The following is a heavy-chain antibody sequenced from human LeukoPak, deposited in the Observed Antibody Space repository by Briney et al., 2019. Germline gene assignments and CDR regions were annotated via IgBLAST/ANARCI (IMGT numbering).Heavy chain of an antibody. CDR3: ARILDSAWGELGY. D-gene: IGHD6-19*01. J-gene: IGHJ4*02. V-gene: IGHV3-21*01. CDR1: GFTFRTYT. CDR2: IDSSSTYI. Sequence: GGSLRLSCAASGFTFRTYTMNWVRQAPGKGLEWVSSIDSSSTYIYYADSVKGRFTISRDNAKNSLYLQMNSLRAEDTAVYYCARILDSAWGELGYWGQGTLVTVSS.